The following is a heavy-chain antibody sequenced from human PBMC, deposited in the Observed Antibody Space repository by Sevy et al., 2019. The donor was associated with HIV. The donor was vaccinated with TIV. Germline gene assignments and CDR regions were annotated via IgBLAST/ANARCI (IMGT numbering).Heavy chain of an antibody. Sequence: SKTLSLTCTVSGGSVSSGSYYWSWIRQPPGKGLEWIGYIYYSGSTNYNPSLKSRVTISVDTSKNQFSLKLSSVTAADTAVYYCAKGVGGYYGSGEPFDPWGQGTLVTVSS. J-gene: IGHJ5*02. CDR2: IYYSGST. D-gene: IGHD3-10*01. CDR3: AKGVGGYYGSGEPFDP. CDR1: GGSVSSGSYY. V-gene: IGHV4-61*01.